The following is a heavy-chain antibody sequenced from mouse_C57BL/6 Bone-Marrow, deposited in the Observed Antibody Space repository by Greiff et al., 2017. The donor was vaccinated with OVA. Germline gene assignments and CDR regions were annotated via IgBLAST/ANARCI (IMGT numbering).Heavy chain of an antibody. Sequence: QVQLQQPGAELVMPGASVKLSCKASGYTFTSYWMHWVKQRPGQGLEWIGEIDPSDSYTNYNQKFKGKSTLTVDKSSSTAYMLLSSLTSEDSAVYDCARFSSGDTYYFDYWGRGTTLTVSS. D-gene: IGHD3-2*02. CDR2: IDPSDSYT. J-gene: IGHJ2*01. CDR3: ARFSSGDTYYFDY. CDR1: GYTFTSYW. V-gene: IGHV1-69*01.